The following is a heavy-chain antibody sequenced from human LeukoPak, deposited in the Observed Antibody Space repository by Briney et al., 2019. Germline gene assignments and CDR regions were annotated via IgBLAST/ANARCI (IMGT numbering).Heavy chain of an antibody. CDR3: PKDPYCTNGVCSDDAFDI. J-gene: IGHJ3*02. D-gene: IGHD2-8*01. V-gene: IGHV3-30*02. CDR1: GFTFISYG. Sequence: GGSLRLSCAASGFTFISYGMHWVRQAPGKGLEWVAFIRYDGSNKYYADSVKGRFTISIDNSKNTLYLQMYSLRAEDTAMYYCPKDPYCTNGVCSDDAFDIWGQGTMVTVSS. CDR2: IRYDGSNK.